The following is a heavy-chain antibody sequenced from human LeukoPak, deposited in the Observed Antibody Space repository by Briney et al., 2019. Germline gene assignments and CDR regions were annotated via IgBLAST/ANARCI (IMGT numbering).Heavy chain of an antibody. CDR2: IHCSGST. J-gene: IGHJ6*03. D-gene: IGHD5-12*01. CDR3: ARSGGYIVRYHYVDD. CDR1: GGSIGSGSYY. Sequence: SETLSLTCTVSGGSIGSGSYYWGWVRQPPRKGLEWIGTIHCSGSTYYNPSLESRVTISIDASKNQFSLKVNSVTAADTAVYYCARSGGYIVRYHYVDDWGKGTTVTVS. V-gene: IGHV4-39*01.